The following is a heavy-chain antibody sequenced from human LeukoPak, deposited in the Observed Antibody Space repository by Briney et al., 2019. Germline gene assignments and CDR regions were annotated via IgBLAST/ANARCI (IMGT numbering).Heavy chain of an antibody. D-gene: IGHD2-2*01. J-gene: IGHJ4*02. Sequence: PGASLRLSCAASGFTFNNYAMNWVRQAPGKGLEWVSSISSSSSYIYYADSVKGRFTISRDSAKNSLYLQMNSLRAEDTAVYYCARDWYCSSTSCPLDYWGQGTLVTVSS. CDR2: ISSSSSYI. CDR1: GFTFNNYA. V-gene: IGHV3-21*01. CDR3: ARDWYCSSTSCPLDY.